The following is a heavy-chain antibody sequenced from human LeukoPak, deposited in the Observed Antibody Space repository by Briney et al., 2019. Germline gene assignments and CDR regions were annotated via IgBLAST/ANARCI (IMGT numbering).Heavy chain of an antibody. V-gene: IGHV1-24*01. CDR2: FDPEDGET. J-gene: IGHJ4*02. CDR1: GYTLTELS. CDR3: ATDSYGDPYYFDY. D-gene: IGHD4-17*01. Sequence: GASVKVSCKVSGYTLTELSMHWVRQAPGKGPEWMGGFDPEDGETIYAQKFQGRVTTTEDTSTDTAYMELSSLRSEDTAVYYCATDSYGDPYYFDYWGQGTLVTVSP.